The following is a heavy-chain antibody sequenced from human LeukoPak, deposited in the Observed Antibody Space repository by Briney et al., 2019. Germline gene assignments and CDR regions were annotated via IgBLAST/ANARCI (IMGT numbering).Heavy chain of an antibody. D-gene: IGHD4-17*01. J-gene: IGHJ6*02. Sequence: GGSLRLSCAASGFTFSSYGMHWVRQAPGKGLEWVSSISSSSSYIYYADSVKGRFTISRDNAKNSLYLQMNSLRAEDTAVYYCARDGPYDYGDQIGIMDVWGQGTTVTVSS. V-gene: IGHV3-21*01. CDR2: ISSSSSYI. CDR3: ARDGPYDYGDQIGIMDV. CDR1: GFTFSSYG.